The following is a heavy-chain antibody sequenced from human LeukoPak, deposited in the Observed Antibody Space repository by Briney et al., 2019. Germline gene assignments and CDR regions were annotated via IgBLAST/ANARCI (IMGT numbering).Heavy chain of an antibody. CDR2: INHSGST. V-gene: IGHV4-34*01. D-gene: IGHD6-13*01. CDR1: GGSFSGYY. J-gene: IGHJ3*02. CDR3: ASSIAAAGTESAFDI. Sequence: PSETLSLTCAVYGGSFSGYYWSWIRQPPGKGLEWIGEINHSGSTNYNPSLKSRVTISVDTSKNQFSLKLSSATAADTAVYYCASSIAAAGTESAFDIWGQGTMVTVSS.